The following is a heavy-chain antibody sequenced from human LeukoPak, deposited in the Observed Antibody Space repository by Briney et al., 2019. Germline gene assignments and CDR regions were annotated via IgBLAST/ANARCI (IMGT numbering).Heavy chain of an antibody. CDR1: GFTFDGYA. CDR3: ANFRAEAAA. V-gene: IGHV3-9*01. CDR2: ISWNSGSI. J-gene: IGHJ4*02. D-gene: IGHD2-2*01. Sequence: SGGSLRLSCAASGFTFDGYAMHWVRQAPGKGLEWVSGISWNSGSIGYADSVKGRFTISRDNAKNSLYLQMNSLRAEDTALYYCANFRAEAAAWGQGTLVTVSS.